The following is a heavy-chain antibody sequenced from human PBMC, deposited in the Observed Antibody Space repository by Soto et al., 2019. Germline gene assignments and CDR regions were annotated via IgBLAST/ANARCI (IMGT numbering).Heavy chain of an antibody. D-gene: IGHD6-19*01. CDR1: GGSISPYY. V-gene: IGHV4-59*01. J-gene: IGHJ5*01. Sequence: SETLSLTCTVSGGSISPYYWSWIRQPPGKGLEWIGYIYYSGSTNYNPSLKSRVTISVDTSKNKFSLKLSSVTAADTAVYYCAREGYRRGRTWIGELNCFDSWGQGTLVTVSS. CDR2: IYYSGST. CDR3: AREGYRRGRTWIGELNCFDS.